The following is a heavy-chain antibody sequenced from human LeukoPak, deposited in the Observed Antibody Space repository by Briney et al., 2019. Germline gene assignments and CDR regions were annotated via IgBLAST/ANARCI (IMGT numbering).Heavy chain of an antibody. V-gene: IGHV3-74*01. CDR3: ARDVPHNWFDT. Sequence: GGPLRLSCAASGITFGNYYMHWVRQGPGKGLVWVSHINSGGGGTLYADSVKGRLNVSRHNAKNTLYMQMNSLRAKDTAVYYCARDVPHNWFDTWGQGILVTASS. CDR2: INSGGGGT. J-gene: IGHJ5*02. CDR1: GITFGNYY.